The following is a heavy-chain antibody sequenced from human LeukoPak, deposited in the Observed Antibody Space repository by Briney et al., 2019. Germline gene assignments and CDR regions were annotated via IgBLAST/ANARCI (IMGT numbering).Heavy chain of an antibody. CDR1: GYTFTSYT. CDR2: INTNTGNP. D-gene: IGHD3-16*01. CDR3: ARGFSGGSQVDYYYGMDA. V-gene: IGHV7-4-1*02. Sequence: GASVKVSCKASGYTFTSYTMNWVRQAPGQGLEWMGWINTNTGNPTYAQGFTGRFVFSLDTSVSTAYLQISSLKAEDTAVYYCARGFSGGSQVDYYYGMDAWGQGTTVTVSS. J-gene: IGHJ6*02.